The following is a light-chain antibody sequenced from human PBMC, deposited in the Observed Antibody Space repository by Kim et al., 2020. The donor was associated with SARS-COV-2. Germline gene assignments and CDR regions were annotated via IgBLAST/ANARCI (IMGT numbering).Light chain of an antibody. V-gene: IGLV2-14*03. CDR3: SSYTSFSTWV. CDR2: DVS. J-gene: IGLJ3*02. Sequence: GPSLPISCPGSSNDVAAYTCVSLYQHHPRNASRLVLYDVSNRPSGVSNRFSASKSGNTASLTISGLQAEDWADYYCSSYTSFSTWVFGGGTQLTVL. CDR1: SNDVAAYTC.